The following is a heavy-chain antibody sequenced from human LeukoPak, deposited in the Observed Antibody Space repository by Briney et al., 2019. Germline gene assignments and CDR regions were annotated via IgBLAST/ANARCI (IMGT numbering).Heavy chain of an antibody. J-gene: IGHJ3*02. D-gene: IGHD5-18*01. CDR2: ISGSVGST. V-gene: IGHV3-23*01. Sequence: GGSLRLSCAASVFTLSRYAMSCVRQAPGKGLEGVSAISGSVGSTDYAASVKGRFTISRDNSKNTLYLQMNSLRAEDTAVYYCAKDRDTAMVDVGDDAFDIWGQGTMVTVSS. CDR3: AKDRDTAMVDVGDDAFDI. CDR1: VFTLSRYA.